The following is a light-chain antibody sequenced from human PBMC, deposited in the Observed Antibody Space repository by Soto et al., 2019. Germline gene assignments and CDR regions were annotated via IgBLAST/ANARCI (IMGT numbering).Light chain of an antibody. CDR2: STS. CDR3: LIYYGGAQV. J-gene: IGLJ2*01. V-gene: IGLV7-43*01. Sequence: QAVVTQEPSLTVSPGGTVTLTCASSTGAVTSGYYPNWFQQKPGQAPRALIYSTSNTHSWTPPRFSGSLLGGKAALTLSGVQPEDEAEYYCLIYYGGAQVFGGGTKLTVL. CDR1: TGAVTSGYY.